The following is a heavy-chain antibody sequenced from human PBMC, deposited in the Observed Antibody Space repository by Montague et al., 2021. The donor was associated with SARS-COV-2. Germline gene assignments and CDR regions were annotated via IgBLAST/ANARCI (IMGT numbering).Heavy chain of an antibody. V-gene: IGHV3-33*01. CDR2: IWYDGSTK. CDR3: ARGKDCSDGRCYSGWFDP. J-gene: IGHJ5*02. CDR1: GFTFNTYA. D-gene: IGHD2-15*01. Sequence: SLRLSCAASGFTFNTYAMHWVRRAPGKGLEWVAIIWYDGSTKYYGESVKGRFTISRDNSEDTLYLQMYNLRADDTAMYYCARGKDCSDGRCYSGWFDPWGLGAQVIVSS.